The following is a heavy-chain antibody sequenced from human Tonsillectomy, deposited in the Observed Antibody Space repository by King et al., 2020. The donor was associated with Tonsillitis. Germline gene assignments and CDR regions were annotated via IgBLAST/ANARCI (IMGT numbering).Heavy chain of an antibody. CDR3: AGFRDPDAFDF. J-gene: IGHJ3*01. V-gene: IGHV3-30*04. D-gene: IGHD2-21*02. CDR1: GFTFSSYA. Sequence: VQLVESGGRVVQPGRSLRLSCAASGFTFSSYAMHWVRQAPGKGLEWVAVISYDGSNKYYADSVMGRFTISRDSSKNTLYLQMNSLRAEDTAVYYCAGFRDPDAFDFWGQGTMVSVSS. CDR2: ISYDGSNK.